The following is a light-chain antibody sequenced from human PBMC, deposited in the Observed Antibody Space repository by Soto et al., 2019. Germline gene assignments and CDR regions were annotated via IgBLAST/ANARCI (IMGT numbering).Light chain of an antibody. V-gene: IGKV3-11*01. Sequence: EIVLTQSPATLSLSPGERATLSCMASQTVSSSLAWYQQKPGQAPRLLIYEVSNRATGIPARFSGSGSGADFTLTLSSLEPGDFALYYCQQHINWPLTFGGGTKV. CDR1: QTVSSS. CDR3: QQHINWPLT. J-gene: IGKJ4*01. CDR2: EVS.